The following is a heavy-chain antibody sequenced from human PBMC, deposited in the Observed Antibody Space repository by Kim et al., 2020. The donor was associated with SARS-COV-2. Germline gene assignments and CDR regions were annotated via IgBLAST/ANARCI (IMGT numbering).Heavy chain of an antibody. CDR1: GFIFSSYG. V-gene: IGHV3-30*18. D-gene: IGHD3-22*01. CDR3: AKDAVFLGYYDSSGYFDY. J-gene: IGHJ4*02. Sequence: GGSLRLSCAASGFIFSSYGMHWVRQAPGKGLEWVAVISYDGSNKYYADSVKGRFTISRHNSKNTLYLQMNSLRAEDTAVYYCAKDAVFLGYYDSSGYFDYWGQGTLVTVSS. CDR2: ISYDGSNK.